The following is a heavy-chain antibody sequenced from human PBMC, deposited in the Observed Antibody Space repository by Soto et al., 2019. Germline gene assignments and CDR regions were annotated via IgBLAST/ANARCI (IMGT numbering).Heavy chain of an antibody. CDR2: IYHSGST. V-gene: IGHV4-4*02. CDR3: ARMPGATHPELAPDY. D-gene: IGHD1-26*01. J-gene: IGHJ4*02. CDR1: GGSISSSNW. Sequence: QVQLQESGPGLVKPSGTLSLTCAVSGGSISSSNWWSWVHQPPGKGLEWIGEIYHSGSTNYNPSLKSRVTLSVDKSKNQFSLKLSSVTAADTAVYYCARMPGATHPELAPDYWGQGTLVTVSS.